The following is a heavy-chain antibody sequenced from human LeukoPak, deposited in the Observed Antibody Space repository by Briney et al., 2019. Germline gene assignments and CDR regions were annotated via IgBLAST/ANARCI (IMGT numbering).Heavy chain of an antibody. V-gene: IGHV3-53*05. CDR1: GFTVSSNY. J-gene: IGHJ4*02. CDR3: AKEGCSGGSCYFDY. CDR2: IYSGGST. Sequence: GGSLRLSCAASGFTVSSNYMSWVRQAPGKGLEWVSVIYSGGSTYYADSVKGRFTISRDNSKNTLYLQMNSLRAEDTAVYYCAKEGCSGGSCYFDYWGQGTLVTVSS. D-gene: IGHD2-15*01.